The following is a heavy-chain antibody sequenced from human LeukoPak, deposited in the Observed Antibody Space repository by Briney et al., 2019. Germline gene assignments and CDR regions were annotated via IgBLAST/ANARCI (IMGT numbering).Heavy chain of an antibody. V-gene: IGHV1-69*02. CDR1: GGTFSSYT. CDR2: IIPILGIT. CDR3: ARTAIAVAAVDI. Sequence: SVKVSCKASGGTFSSYTISWVRQAPGQGLEWMGRIIPILGITNYAQKFQGRVTITADKSTSTAYMELSSLRSEDTAVYYCARTAIAVAAVDIWGQGTMVTVSS. D-gene: IGHD6-19*01. J-gene: IGHJ3*02.